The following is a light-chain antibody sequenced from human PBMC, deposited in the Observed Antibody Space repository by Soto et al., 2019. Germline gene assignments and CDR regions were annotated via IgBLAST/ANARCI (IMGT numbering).Light chain of an antibody. CDR2: DAS. Sequence: QSPSSLSASVGDRVTISCRASQNIIKYINWYQKKPGQAPKLLIYDASTLPSGIPSRFSGSGFGTDFTLTIGSLQPEDFATYYCQQSYTIVTFGQGTRLEIK. J-gene: IGKJ5*01. V-gene: IGKV1-39*01. CDR3: QQSYTIVT. CDR1: QNIIKY.